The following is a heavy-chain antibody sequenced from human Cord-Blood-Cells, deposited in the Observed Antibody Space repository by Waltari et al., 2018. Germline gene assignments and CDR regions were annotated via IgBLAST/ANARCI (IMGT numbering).Heavy chain of an antibody. CDR2: IKQDGSEK. CDR1: GFTFSSYW. J-gene: IGHJ3*02. Sequence: EVQLVESGGGLVQPGGSLRLSCAASGFTFSSYWMSWVRQAPGKGLEWVANIKQDGSEKYYVDSVKCRFTIPRDNAKNSLYLQMNSRRAEDTAVYYCARDRVGADAFDIWGQGTMVTVSS. CDR3: ARDRVGADAFDI. D-gene: IGHD1-26*01. V-gene: IGHV3-7*01.